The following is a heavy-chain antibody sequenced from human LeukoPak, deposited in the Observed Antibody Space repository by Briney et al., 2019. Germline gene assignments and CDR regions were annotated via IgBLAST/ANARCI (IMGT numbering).Heavy chain of an antibody. Sequence: GGSLRLSCAASGFTFYRYAMSWVRQAAGKGLEWVSSIRGNGGSIYYAESVKGRFTIFRDNSKNTVYLQMNSLRAEDTALYLCAKAPYYYDTSGYFFRNFDYWGQGTLVTVSS. D-gene: IGHD3-22*01. CDR2: IRGNGGSI. V-gene: IGHV3-23*01. CDR3: AKAPYYYDTSGYFFRNFDY. CDR1: GFTFYRYA. J-gene: IGHJ4*02.